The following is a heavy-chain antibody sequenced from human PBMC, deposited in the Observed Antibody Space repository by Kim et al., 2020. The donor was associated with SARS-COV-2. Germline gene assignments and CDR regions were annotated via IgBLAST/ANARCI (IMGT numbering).Heavy chain of an antibody. CDR2: IYYSGST. V-gene: IGHV4-39*01. Sequence: SETLSLTCTVSGGSISSSSYYWGWIRQPPGKGLEWIGSIYYSGSTYYNPSLKSRDTISVDTSKNQFSLKLSSVTAADTAVYYCARHWASNAMIVVAPGGYLQHWGQGTLVTVSS. J-gene: IGHJ1*01. CDR1: GGSISSSSYY. D-gene: IGHD3-22*01. CDR3: ARHWASNAMIVVAPGGYLQH.